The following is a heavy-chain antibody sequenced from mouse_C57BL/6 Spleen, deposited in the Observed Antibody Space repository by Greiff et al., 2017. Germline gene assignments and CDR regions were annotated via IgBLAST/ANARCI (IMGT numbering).Heavy chain of an antibody. J-gene: IGHJ1*03. CDR1: GYTFTSYW. CDR3: ARSLLGYWYFDV. Sequence: QVQLQQPGTELVKPGASVKLSCKASGYTFTSYWMHWVKQRPGQGLEWIGNINPSNGGTNYNEKFKSKATLTVDKSSSTAYMQLSSLTSEDSAVYYGARSLLGYWYFDVWGTGTTVTVSS. V-gene: IGHV1-53*01. CDR2: INPSNGGT. D-gene: IGHD1-1*01.